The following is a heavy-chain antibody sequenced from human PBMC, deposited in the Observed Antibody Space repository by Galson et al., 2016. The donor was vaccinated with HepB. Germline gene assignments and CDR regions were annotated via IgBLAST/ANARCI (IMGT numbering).Heavy chain of an antibody. CDR3: ARDLYTPRFWILAVVYNH. CDR2: INPNSGGT. Sequence: SVKVSCKASGYTFTDYYMHWVRQAPGQGLEWMGWINPNSGGTNYAQKFQGRVTMTRDTSSSPAYMELSRLRSDDTAVYYCARDLYTPRFWILAVVYNHWGQGTLVTVSS. J-gene: IGHJ4*02. CDR1: GYTFTDYY. V-gene: IGHV1-2*02. D-gene: IGHD3-3*01.